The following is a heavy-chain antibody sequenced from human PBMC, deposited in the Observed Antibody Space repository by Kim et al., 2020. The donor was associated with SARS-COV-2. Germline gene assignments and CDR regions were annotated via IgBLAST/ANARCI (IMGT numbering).Heavy chain of an antibody. CDR3: ARGSYGGGWFDP. Sequence: YYADSVKGRFTISRDKSKNTLYLQMNSLRAEDTAVYYCARGSYGGGWFDPWGQGTLVTVSS. V-gene: IGHV3-53*01. J-gene: IGHJ5*02. D-gene: IGHD4-17*01.